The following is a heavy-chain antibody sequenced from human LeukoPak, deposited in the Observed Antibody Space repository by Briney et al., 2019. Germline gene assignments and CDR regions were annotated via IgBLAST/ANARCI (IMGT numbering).Heavy chain of an antibody. Sequence: GGTLRLSCAASGVTFSSYSMNWVRQAPGKGLEWVAYISSSRSYIYYADSVRGGITISRDNAKNPLYLQMNSLRAEDTAVYYCARDSDIVVVPAAMSWFDPWGQGTLVTVSS. J-gene: IGHJ5*02. D-gene: IGHD2-2*01. V-gene: IGHV3-21*01. CDR2: ISSSRSYI. CDR3: ARDSDIVVVPAAMSWFDP. CDR1: GVTFSSYS.